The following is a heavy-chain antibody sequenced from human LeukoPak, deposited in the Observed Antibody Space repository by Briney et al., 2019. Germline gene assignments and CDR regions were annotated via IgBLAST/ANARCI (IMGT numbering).Heavy chain of an antibody. CDR3: ASSGYYHVFPFDS. CDR1: GDSISTSPYY. CDR2: MYYSGST. Sequence: SETLSLTCTVSGDSISTSPYYWGWIRQPPGKGLEWIGSMYYSGSTYYNPSLKSRLTISVDTSKNHFSLRLSSVTAADTAVYYCASSGYYHVFPFDSWGQGTLVTVSS. V-gene: IGHV4-39*07. J-gene: IGHJ4*02. D-gene: IGHD3-22*01.